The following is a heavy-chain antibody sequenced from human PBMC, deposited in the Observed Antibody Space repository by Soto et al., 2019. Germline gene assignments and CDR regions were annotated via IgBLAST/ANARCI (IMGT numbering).Heavy chain of an antibody. J-gene: IGHJ4*01. D-gene: IGHD3-10*01. V-gene: IGHV1-8*02. CDR3: ARGRASGSYYLLHY. CDR2: INSNSGSI. CDR1: RNTFTSYD. Sequence: ASVKVSCKASRNTFTSYDINWVRQATGHGLEWMGWINSNSGSIGYAQKFQGRVTMTRATARRTAYMEVSRLRSDDTAVYYWARGRASGSYYLLHYWG.